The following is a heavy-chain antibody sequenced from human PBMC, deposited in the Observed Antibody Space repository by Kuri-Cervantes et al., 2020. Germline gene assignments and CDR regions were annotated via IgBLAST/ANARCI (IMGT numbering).Heavy chain of an antibody. CDR3: ARHSHRIAVAGTGFDY. D-gene: IGHD6-19*01. CDR2: INPNSGGT. V-gene: IGHV1-2*02. CDR1: GYTFTGYY. Sequence: ASVKVSCKASGYTFTGYYMHWVRQAPGQGLEWMGWINPNSGGTNYAQKFQGRVTMSVDTSKNQFSLKLSSVTAADTAVYYCARHSHRIAVAGTGFDYWGQGTLVTVSS. J-gene: IGHJ4*02.